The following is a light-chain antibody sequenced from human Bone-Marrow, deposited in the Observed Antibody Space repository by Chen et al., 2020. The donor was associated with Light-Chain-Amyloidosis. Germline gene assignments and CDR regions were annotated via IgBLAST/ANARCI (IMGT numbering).Light chain of an antibody. V-gene: IGLV1-40*01. Sequence: QSVLTQPPSVSGAPGQRVTISCTGTSSNIGAGYDVHWYQQLPGTAPKLLIYGNDNRPSGVPDRFSASKSGTSASLAITGLQAEDEADYYCQSYDTTLSGSVLGGGTKLTVL. CDR2: GND. CDR3: QSYDTTLSGSV. J-gene: IGLJ3*02. CDR1: SSNIGAGYD.